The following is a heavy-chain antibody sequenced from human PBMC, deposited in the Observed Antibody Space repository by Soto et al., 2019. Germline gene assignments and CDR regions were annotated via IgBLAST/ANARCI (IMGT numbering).Heavy chain of an antibody. J-gene: IGHJ4*02. D-gene: IGHD3-22*01. CDR3: ARGRYYDSSGYPWVFAY. CDR2: IIPIFGTA. CDR1: GGTFSSYA. Sequence: SEKVSCKASGGTFSSYAISWVRQAPGQGLEWMGGIIPIFGTANYAQKFQGRVTITADKSTSTAYMELSSLRSEDTAVYYCARGRYYDSSGYPWVFAYWGQGTLVTVSS. V-gene: IGHV1-69*06.